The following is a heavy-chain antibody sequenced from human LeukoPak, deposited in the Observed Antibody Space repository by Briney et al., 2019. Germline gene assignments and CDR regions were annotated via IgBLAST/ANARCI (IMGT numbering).Heavy chain of an antibody. Sequence: ASVKVSCKSSGYTFTSYYMYWVRQAPGQGLEWMGITNPSGGSTSYAQKFQGGVTMTRDTSTSTVYMELSSLRSEDTAVYYCARDSGMVRGTVDYWGQGTLVTVSS. CDR3: ARDSGMVRGTVDY. CDR1: GYTFTSYY. D-gene: IGHD3-10*01. V-gene: IGHV1-46*01. J-gene: IGHJ4*02. CDR2: TNPSGGST.